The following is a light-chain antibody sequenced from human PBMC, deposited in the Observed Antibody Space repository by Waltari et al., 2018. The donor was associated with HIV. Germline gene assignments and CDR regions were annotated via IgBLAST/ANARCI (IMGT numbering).Light chain of an antibody. CDR2: KAS. CDR3: LQYNHYPWT. J-gene: IGKJ1*01. CDR1: QSISTW. Sequence: DIQMTQSPSTLSASVGDRVTISCRASQSISTWLSWYQQKPGKAPKLLIHKASSLEPGVSSRFSGSGSGTEFVLTISSLRTEDFATYYCLQYNHYPWTFGQGTKVEV. V-gene: IGKV1-5*03.